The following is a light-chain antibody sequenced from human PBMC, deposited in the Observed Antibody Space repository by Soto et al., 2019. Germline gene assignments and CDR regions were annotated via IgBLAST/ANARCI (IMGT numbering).Light chain of an antibody. Sequence: EIVLTQSPGTLSLSPGERATLSCRVSQSVSSSYVSWYQQKPGQAPRPLIYSASRRATGIPDRFSGSGSGTDFTLTISGLEPEYFAVYYCQQCGSSPRTFGQGTKVDIK. J-gene: IGKJ1*01. V-gene: IGKV3-20*01. CDR3: QQCGSSPRT. CDR2: SAS. CDR1: QSVSSSY.